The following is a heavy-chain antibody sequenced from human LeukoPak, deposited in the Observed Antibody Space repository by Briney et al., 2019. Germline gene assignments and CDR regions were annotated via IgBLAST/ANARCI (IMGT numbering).Heavy chain of an antibody. Sequence: GGSLRLSCAASGFTVSSNYMSWVRQAPGKGLEWVSVIYSGGSTYYADSVKGRFTISRDNSKNTLYLQMNSLRAEDTAVYYCVRYCSGGSCYSSFDYWGRGTLVTVSS. J-gene: IGHJ4*02. CDR2: IYSGGST. D-gene: IGHD2-15*01. CDR1: GFTVSSNY. V-gene: IGHV3-53*01. CDR3: VRYCSGGSCYSSFDY.